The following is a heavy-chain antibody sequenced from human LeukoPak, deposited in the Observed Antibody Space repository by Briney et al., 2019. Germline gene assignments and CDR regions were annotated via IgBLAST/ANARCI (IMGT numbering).Heavy chain of an antibody. Sequence: ASVKVSCKASGGTFSTYVISWVRQAPGQGLEWMGIINPSGGSTSYAQKFQGRVTMTRDTSTSTVYMELSSLRSEDTAVYYCARPLWFGEGTFDIWGQGTMVTVSS. D-gene: IGHD3-10*01. CDR1: GGTFSTYV. V-gene: IGHV1-46*01. CDR2: INPSGGST. J-gene: IGHJ3*02. CDR3: ARPLWFGEGTFDI.